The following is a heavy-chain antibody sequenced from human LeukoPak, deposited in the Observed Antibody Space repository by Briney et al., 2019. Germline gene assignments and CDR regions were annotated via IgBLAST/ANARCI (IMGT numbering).Heavy chain of an antibody. V-gene: IGHV3-30*18. CDR3: AKLSRAREYDFWSGYYEPAYYYYGMDV. CDR2: ISYGGSNK. J-gene: IGHJ6*02. Sequence: GGSLRLSCAASGFTFSSYGMHWVRQAPGKGLEWVAVISYGGSNKYYADSVKGRFTISRDNSKNTLYLQMNSLRAEDTAVYYCAKLSRAREYDFWSGYYEPAYYYYGMDVWGQGTTVTVSS. D-gene: IGHD3-3*01. CDR1: GFTFSSYG.